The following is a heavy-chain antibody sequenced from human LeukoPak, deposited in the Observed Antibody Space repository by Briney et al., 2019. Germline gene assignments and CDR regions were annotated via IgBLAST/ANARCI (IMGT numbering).Heavy chain of an antibody. Sequence: GGSLRLSCAASGVTFSTYGMRWGRPAPGEGLGWVADISYDGSNTYHAVSVKGRFTISRENSKNTLYLQMNSLRAEDTAVYYCAQDRYSSGWYFDYWGQGTLVTVSP. V-gene: IGHV3-30*18. CDR3: AQDRYSSGWYFDY. J-gene: IGHJ4*02. CDR2: ISYDGSNT. CDR1: GVTFSTYG. D-gene: IGHD6-19*01.